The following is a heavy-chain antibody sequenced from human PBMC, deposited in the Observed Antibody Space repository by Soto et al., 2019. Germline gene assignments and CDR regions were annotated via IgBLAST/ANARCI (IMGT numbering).Heavy chain of an antibody. J-gene: IGHJ6*02. CDR3: ARAVTIFGVVRTYYYYGMDV. Sequence: ASVKVSCKASGYTFTSYDINWVRQATGQGLEWMGWMNPNSGNTGYAQKFQGRVTMTRNTSISTAYMELSSLGSEDTAVYYCARAVTIFGVVRTYYYYGMDVWGQGTTVTVSS. D-gene: IGHD3-3*01. V-gene: IGHV1-8*01. CDR1: GYTFTSYD. CDR2: MNPNSGNT.